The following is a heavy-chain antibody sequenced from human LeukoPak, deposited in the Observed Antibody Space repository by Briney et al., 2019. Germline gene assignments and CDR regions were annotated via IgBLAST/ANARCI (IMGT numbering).Heavy chain of an antibody. J-gene: IGHJ4*02. CDR3: AGDTPPGGEYYFEY. CDR1: GFSFSTYG. CDR2: IWHDGSKE. D-gene: IGHD3-16*01. Sequence: GRSLRLSCAASGFSFSTYGMHWVRQAPDTGLEWVALIWHDGSKEYYADSVKGRFTTSRDNSKNTLYLEMNSLRADDTAVYYCAGDTPPGGEYYFEYWGQGALVTVSS. V-gene: IGHV3-33*01.